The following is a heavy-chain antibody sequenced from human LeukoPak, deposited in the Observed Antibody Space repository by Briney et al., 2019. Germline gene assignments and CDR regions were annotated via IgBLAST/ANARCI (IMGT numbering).Heavy chain of an antibody. V-gene: IGHV1-18*01. CDR3: AREQQVRGVITLDY. J-gene: IGHJ4*02. CDR2: ISAYNGNT. Sequence: ASVKVSCKASGYTFTSYGISWVRQAPGQGLEWMGWISAYNGNTNYAQKLQGRVTMTTDTSTSTAYMELRSLRSDDTAVYYCAREQQVRGVITLDYWGQGTLVTVSS. CDR1: GYTFTSYG. D-gene: IGHD3-10*01.